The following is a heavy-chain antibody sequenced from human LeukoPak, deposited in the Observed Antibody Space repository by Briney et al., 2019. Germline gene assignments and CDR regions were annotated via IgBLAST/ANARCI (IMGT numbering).Heavy chain of an antibody. V-gene: IGHV3-74*01. D-gene: IGHD3-10*02. CDR1: GFAFSSYW. CDR2: INEAGSAT. CDR3: VRDMFGGRDY. Sequence: SGGSLRLSCAASGFAFSSYWTHWVRQVPGKGPAWVSRINEAGSATSDADSVKGRFTISRDNAKNALYLQMNSLRAEDTAVYYCVRDMFGGRDYWGQGTLVTVSS. J-gene: IGHJ4*02.